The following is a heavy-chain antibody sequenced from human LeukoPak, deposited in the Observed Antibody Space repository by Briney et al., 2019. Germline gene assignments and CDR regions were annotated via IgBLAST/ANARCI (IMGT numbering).Heavy chain of an antibody. CDR3: ATEGLRYFDWLPPYYYYYYMDV. CDR1: GFTFSSYW. CDR2: INTDGSST. D-gene: IGHD3-9*01. J-gene: IGHJ6*03. V-gene: IGHV3-74*01. Sequence: GGSLRLSCAASGFTFSSYWMHWVRQAPGKGLVWVSRINTDGSSTSYADSVKGRFTISRDNAKNTLYLQMNSLRAEDTAVYYCATEGLRYFDWLPPYYYYYYMDVWGKGTTVTVSS.